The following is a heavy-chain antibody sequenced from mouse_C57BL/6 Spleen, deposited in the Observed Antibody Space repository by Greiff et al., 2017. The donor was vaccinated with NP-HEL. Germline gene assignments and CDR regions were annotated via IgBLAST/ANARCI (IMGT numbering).Heavy chain of an antibody. CDR3: ARDGSSPHYYAMDY. J-gene: IGHJ4*01. V-gene: IGHV5-4*01. D-gene: IGHD1-1*01. Sequence: EVKLVESGGGLVKPGGSLKLSCAASGFTFSSYAMSWVRQTPEKRLEWVATISDGGSYTNYPDNVKGRFTISRDNAKNNLYLQMSHLKSEDTAMYYCARDGSSPHYYAMDYWGQGTSVTVSS. CDR2: ISDGGSYT. CDR1: GFTFSSYA.